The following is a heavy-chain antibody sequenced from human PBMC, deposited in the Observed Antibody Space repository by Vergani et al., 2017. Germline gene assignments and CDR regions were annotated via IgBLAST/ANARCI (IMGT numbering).Heavy chain of an antibody. J-gene: IGHJ6*02. CDR1: GGTFSSYA. Sequence: QVQLVQSGAEVKKTGSSVKVSCKASGGTFSSYAISWVRQAPGQGLEWMGGIIPIFGTANYAQKFQGRVTITADESTSTAYMELSSLRSEDTAVYYCARALWFGEMDYYGMDVWGQGTTVTVSS. V-gene: IGHV1-69*01. CDR2: IIPIFGTA. D-gene: IGHD3-10*01. CDR3: ARALWFGEMDYYGMDV.